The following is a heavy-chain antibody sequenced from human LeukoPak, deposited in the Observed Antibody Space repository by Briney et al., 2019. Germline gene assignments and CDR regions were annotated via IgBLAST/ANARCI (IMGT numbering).Heavy chain of an antibody. CDR1: GYTFTSYD. D-gene: IGHD6-19*01. CDR2: MNPNSGNT. J-gene: IGHJ4*02. V-gene: IGHV1-8*01. CDR3: ARLGYSSGWSDY. Sequence: ASVKVSCKASGYTFTSYDINWVRQATGQGLEWMGWMNPNSGNTGYAQKFQGRVTITRNTSISTAYMELSSLRSEDTAVYYCARLGYSSGWSDYWGQGTLVTVSS.